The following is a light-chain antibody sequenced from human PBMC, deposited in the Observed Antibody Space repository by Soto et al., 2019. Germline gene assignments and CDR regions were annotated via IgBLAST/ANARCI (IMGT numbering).Light chain of an antibody. CDR1: QSVNSW. Sequence: DVQMTQSPSTLSAFVGDRVTLTCRDSQSVNSWLAWYQQRPGKAPKLLIYDASTLESGVPSRFSGSGSGTEFTLTISSLQPDDFATYYCHQYNSYHTFGGGSKVDIK. CDR2: DAS. J-gene: IGKJ4*01. CDR3: HQYNSYHT. V-gene: IGKV1-5*01.